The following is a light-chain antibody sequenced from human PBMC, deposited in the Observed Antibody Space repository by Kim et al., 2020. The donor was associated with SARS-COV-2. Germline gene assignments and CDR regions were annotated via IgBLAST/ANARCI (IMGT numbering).Light chain of an antibody. Sequence: LSLSPAEIATISCRASPTNICAYIARYQHRPRQAPRFLVFGASNSVTGIPAGFSCGGSVTHFTLTISRLEPEEFAVYFCQHYGSYPFGGGTKLEI. CDR1: PTNICAY. CDR2: GAS. CDR3: QHYGSYP. V-gene: IGKV3-20*01. J-gene: IGKJ4*01.